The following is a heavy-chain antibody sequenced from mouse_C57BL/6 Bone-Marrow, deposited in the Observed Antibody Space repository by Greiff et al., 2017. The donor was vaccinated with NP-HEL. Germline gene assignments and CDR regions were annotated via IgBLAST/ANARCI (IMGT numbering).Heavy chain of an antibody. D-gene: IGHD1-1*01. J-gene: IGHJ4*01. CDR1: GYTFTSYW. CDR2: IDPSDSYT. CDR3: ARLLRGYAMDY. V-gene: IGHV1-59*01. Sequence: QVQLQQPGAELVRPGTSVKLSCKASGYTFTSYWMHWVKQRPGQGLEWIGVIDPSDSYTNYNQKFKGKATLTVDTSSSTAYMQLSSLTSEDSAVYYCARLLRGYAMDYWGQGTSVTVSS.